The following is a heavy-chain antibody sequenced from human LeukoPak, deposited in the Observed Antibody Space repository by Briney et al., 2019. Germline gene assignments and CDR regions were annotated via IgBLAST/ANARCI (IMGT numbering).Heavy chain of an antibody. Sequence: GGSLSLSCAASGFTFSRYWMSWVRQAPGEGLEWVGNIQPDGSEKYYVDSVMGRFTISRDNAKNSLYLQMNSLSVEDTAVYYCVPEYYDYGDGGYWGQGTLVTVSS. CDR2: IQPDGSEK. D-gene: IGHD4-17*01. V-gene: IGHV3-7*01. CDR3: VPEYYDYGDGGY. J-gene: IGHJ4*02. CDR1: GFTFSRYW.